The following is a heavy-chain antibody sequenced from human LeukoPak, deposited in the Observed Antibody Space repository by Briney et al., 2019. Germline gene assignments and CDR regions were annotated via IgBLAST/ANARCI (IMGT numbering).Heavy chain of an antibody. V-gene: IGHV3-30*03. CDR3: ARAGVAAAQYDY. J-gene: IGHJ4*02. Sequence: GGSLRLSCAASGFTFSSYGMHWVRQAPGKGLEWVAVISYDGSNKYYADSVKGRFTISRDNSKNTLYLQMNSLRAEDTAVYYCARAGVAAAQYDYWGQGTLVTVSS. D-gene: IGHD6-13*01. CDR2: ISYDGSNK. CDR1: GFTFSSYG.